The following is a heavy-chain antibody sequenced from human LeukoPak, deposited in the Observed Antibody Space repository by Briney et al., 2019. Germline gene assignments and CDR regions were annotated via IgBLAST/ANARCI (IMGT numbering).Heavy chain of an antibody. D-gene: IGHD4-11*01. CDR1: GGSISSYY. CDR3: AIAGLTTVTTDAFDI. Sequence: SETLSLTSTVSGGSISSYYWSWIRQPPGKGLEWIGYIYYSGSTNYDPSLKSRVTISVDTSKNQFSLKLSSVTAADTAVYYCAIAGLTTVTTDAFDIWGQGTMVTVSS. CDR2: IYYSGST. V-gene: IGHV4-59*01. J-gene: IGHJ3*02.